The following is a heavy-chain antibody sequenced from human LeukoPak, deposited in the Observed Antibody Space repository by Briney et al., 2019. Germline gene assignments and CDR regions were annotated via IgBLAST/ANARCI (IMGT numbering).Heavy chain of an antibody. CDR1: GGSITTNY. V-gene: IGHV4-4*07. CDR2: IYTAGTT. CDR3: ARDRRDGYNSFYYFDY. D-gene: IGHD5-24*01. J-gene: IGHJ4*02. Sequence: SETLSLTCTVSGGSITTNYWSWIRQPAGKGLEWIWRIYTAGTTNYNPSLKSRVTMSVDTSKSQFSLKLNSVTAADTAVYYCARDRRDGYNSFYYFDYWGQGTLVTVSS.